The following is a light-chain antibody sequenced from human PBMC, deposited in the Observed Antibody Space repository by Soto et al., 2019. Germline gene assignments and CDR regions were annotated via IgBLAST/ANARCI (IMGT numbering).Light chain of an antibody. Sequence: EIVLTQSPATLSLSPGERATLSCRASRSVSSYLAWYQQKPGQAPRLLIYDASNRATGIPARFSGSGSGTDFTLTISSLEPEDFAVYYCQQRSNWPPITFGQGTRLAIK. CDR3: QQRSNWPPIT. CDR1: RSVSSY. J-gene: IGKJ5*01. CDR2: DAS. V-gene: IGKV3-11*01.